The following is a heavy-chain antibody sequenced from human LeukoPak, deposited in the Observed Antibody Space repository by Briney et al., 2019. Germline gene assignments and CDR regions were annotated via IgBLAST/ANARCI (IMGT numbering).Heavy chain of an antibody. Sequence: PSETLSLTCTVSGGSINNGGYYWSWIRQHPGKGLEWIGYIYHSGSTYYNPSLKSRVTISVDRSKNQFSLKLSSVTAADTAVYYCARSPQGVGAKWFDYWGQGTLVTVSS. V-gene: IGHV4-31*03. CDR2: IYHSGST. D-gene: IGHD1-26*01. J-gene: IGHJ4*02. CDR3: ARSPQGVGAKWFDY. CDR1: GGSINNGGYY.